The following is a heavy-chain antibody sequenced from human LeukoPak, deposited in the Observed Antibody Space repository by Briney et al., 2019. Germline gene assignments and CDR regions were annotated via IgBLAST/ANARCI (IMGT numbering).Heavy chain of an antibody. CDR3: ARQATRIAAAGTSIDY. CDR2: ISRNGGRT. Sequence: GGSLRLSCAASGFTFSSFAKHWVRQAPGEGLEYVSAISRNGGRTYYANSVKGRFTISSDNYKNTLYLQMGSMRAEDIAVYYCARQATRIAAAGTSIDYWGQGTLVTVSS. J-gene: IGHJ4*02. V-gene: IGHV3-64*01. CDR1: GFTFSSFA. D-gene: IGHD6-13*01.